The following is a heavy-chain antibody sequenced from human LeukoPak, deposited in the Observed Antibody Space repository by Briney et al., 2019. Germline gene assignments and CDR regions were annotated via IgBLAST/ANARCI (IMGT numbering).Heavy chain of an antibody. CDR2: IYPGDSDT. Sequence: GESLKISCKGSGYSFTSYWIGWVRQMPGKGLEWMGMIYPGDSDTRYSPSFQGQVTISADKSISTAYLQWSSLKASDTAMYYCARQSRYYDSSGYYVPTDYWGQGTLVTVSS. D-gene: IGHD3-22*01. CDR1: GYSFTSYW. J-gene: IGHJ4*02. V-gene: IGHV5-51*01. CDR3: ARQSRYYDSSGYYVPTDY.